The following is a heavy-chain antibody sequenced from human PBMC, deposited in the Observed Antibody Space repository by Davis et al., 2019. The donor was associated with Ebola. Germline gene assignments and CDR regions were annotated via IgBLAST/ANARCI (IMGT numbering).Heavy chain of an antibody. Sequence: SETLSLTCAVYGGSFSGYYWSWIRQPPGKGLEWIGSIYYSGSTYYNPSLKSRVTISVDTSKNQFSLKLSSVTAADTAVYYCARDDIVVVGAFDIWGQGTMVTVSS. CDR3: ARDDIVVVGAFDI. D-gene: IGHD2-2*01. V-gene: IGHV4-34*01. CDR2: IYYSGST. J-gene: IGHJ3*02. CDR1: GGSFSGYY.